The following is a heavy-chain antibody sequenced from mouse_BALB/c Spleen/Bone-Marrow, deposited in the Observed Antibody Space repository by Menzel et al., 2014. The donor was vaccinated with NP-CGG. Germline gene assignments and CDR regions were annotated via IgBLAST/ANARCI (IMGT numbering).Heavy chain of an antibody. CDR2: INPSNGGT. Sequence: QVQLKQSGAELVKPGASVKLSCRASGYTFTNYYMYWVKQRPGQGLEWIGEINPSNGGTNFNEKFKSKATLTVDKSSSTACMQLSSLTSEDSAVYYCTRLPHWGQGTSVTVSS. CDR1: GYTFTNYY. J-gene: IGHJ4*01. V-gene: IGHV1S81*02. D-gene: IGHD5-1*01. CDR3: TRLPH.